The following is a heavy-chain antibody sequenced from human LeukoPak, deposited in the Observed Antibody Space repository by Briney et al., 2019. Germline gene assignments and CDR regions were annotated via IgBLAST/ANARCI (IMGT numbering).Heavy chain of an antibody. J-gene: IGHJ4*02. CDR1: GFTFSNAW. D-gene: IGHD3-22*01. Sequence: GGSLRLSCAASGFTFSNAWMSWVRQAPGKGLEWVGRIKSKTDGGTTDYAAPVKGRFTISRDDSKNTLYLQMNSLKTEDTAVYYCTTAIDYYDSSGYYYHFDYWGQGTLVTVSS. CDR2: IKSKTDGGTT. CDR3: TTAIDYYDSSGYYYHFDY. V-gene: IGHV3-15*01.